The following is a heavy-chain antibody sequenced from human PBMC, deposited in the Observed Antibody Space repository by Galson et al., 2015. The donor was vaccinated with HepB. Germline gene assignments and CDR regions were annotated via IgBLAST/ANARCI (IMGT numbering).Heavy chain of an antibody. V-gene: IGHV3-53*01. J-gene: IGHJ6*02. CDR1: GFTVSSNY. Sequence: SLRLSCAASGFTVSSNYMSWVRQAPGKGLEWVSVIYSGGSTYYADSVKGRFTISRDNSKNTLYLQMNSLRAEDTAVYYCARAGNDPYYGMDVWGQGTTVTVSS. CDR3: ARAGNDPYYGMDV. D-gene: IGHD1-1*01. CDR2: IYSGGST.